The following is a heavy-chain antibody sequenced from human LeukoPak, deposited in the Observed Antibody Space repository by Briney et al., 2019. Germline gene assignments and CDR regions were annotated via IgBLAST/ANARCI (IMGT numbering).Heavy chain of an antibody. D-gene: IGHD6-6*01. J-gene: IGHJ4*02. V-gene: IGHV1-69*06. Sequence: SVKVSCKTIGGRFKSYGFSWVRQAPGQGLEWMGGIIPIFDRPNYAQKFEGRVTITADKSTNTTYMEISSLTSDDTAVYYCARDGLAARPLDYWGQGTLVTVSS. CDR2: IIPIFDRP. CDR1: GGRFKSYG. CDR3: ARDGLAARPLDY.